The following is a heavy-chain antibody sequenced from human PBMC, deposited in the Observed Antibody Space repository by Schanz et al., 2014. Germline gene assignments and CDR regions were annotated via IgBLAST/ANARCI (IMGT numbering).Heavy chain of an antibody. J-gene: IGHJ4*02. CDR1: GFTFSKYG. CDR2: IWYNGSNK. CDR3: VPMSIAAH. D-gene: IGHD6-6*01. Sequence: QVQLVESGGGVVQPGRSLRLSCAASGFTFSKYGVHWVRQAPGKGLEWVAVIWYNGSNKYYADSVRGRFTISRDNSKNTLYLQMNNLRAEDTAVYYCVPMSIAAHWGQGTLVTVSS. V-gene: IGHV3-33*01.